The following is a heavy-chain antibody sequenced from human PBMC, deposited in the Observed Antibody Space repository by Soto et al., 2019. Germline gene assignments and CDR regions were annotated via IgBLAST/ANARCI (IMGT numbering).Heavy chain of an antibody. Sequence: SSQALSLPSTVSAGSLRRGAYYWNCLRQHPGKGLEGIGYIYYSGTTYYNPSLKSRVTISVDTSKNQFSLKLSSVTAADTAVYYCAASCVGSGGFNYYGMDVWVQGTTVT. CDR3: AASCVGSGGFNYYGMDV. V-gene: IGHV4-31*03. CDR1: AGSLRRGAYY. D-gene: IGHD3-16*01. CDR2: IYYSGTT. J-gene: IGHJ6*02.